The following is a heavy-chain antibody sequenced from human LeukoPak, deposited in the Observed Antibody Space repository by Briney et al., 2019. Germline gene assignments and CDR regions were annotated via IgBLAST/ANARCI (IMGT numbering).Heavy chain of an antibody. CDR1: GFTFSSYS. CDR2: ISSSSSYI. V-gene: IGHV3-21*01. CDR3: ARDRAGRSTVTTDNDY. J-gene: IGHJ4*02. D-gene: IGHD4-17*01. Sequence: PGGSLRLSCAASGFTFSSYSMNWVRQAPGKGLEWVSSISSSSSYIYYADSVKGRFTISRDNAKNSLYLQMNSLRAEDTAVYYCARDRAGRSTVTTDNDYWGQGTLVTVSS.